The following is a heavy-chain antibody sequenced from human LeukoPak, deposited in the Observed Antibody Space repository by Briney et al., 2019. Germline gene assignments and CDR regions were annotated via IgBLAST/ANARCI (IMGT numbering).Heavy chain of an antibody. J-gene: IGHJ5*02. Sequence: ASVKVSCQTSGYTFTDYYMNWVRPAPGQGLEWMGWINPNTGGTNYAQTFQGRVSMTRDTSISTAYMELSRLTSDDTAVYYCARDASGFDPWGQGTLVTVSS. CDR2: INPNTGGT. CDR1: GYTFTDYY. V-gene: IGHV1-2*02. D-gene: IGHD6-6*01. CDR3: ARDASGFDP.